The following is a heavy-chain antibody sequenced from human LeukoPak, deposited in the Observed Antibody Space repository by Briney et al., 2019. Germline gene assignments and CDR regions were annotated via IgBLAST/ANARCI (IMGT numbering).Heavy chain of an antibody. Sequence: PGGSLRLSCAASGFTFSSYAMSWVRQAPGKGLEWVSAISGSGGSTYYADSVKGRFTISRDNSKNTLYLQMNSLRDEDTAVYYCARDPPYSGAWPTYHSLDYWGQGTLVTVSS. J-gene: IGHJ4*02. V-gene: IGHV3-23*01. CDR3: ARDPPYSGAWPTYHSLDY. D-gene: IGHD1-26*01. CDR1: GFTFSSYA. CDR2: ISGSGGST.